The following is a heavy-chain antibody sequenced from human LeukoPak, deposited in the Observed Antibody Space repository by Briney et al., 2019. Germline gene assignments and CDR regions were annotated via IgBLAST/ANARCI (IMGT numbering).Heavy chain of an antibody. CDR2: IKADGGEK. CDR1: GFTFSTYW. CDR3: AKDGEDIVVVPAADGAFDY. V-gene: IGHV3-7*01. Sequence: HTGGSLRLSCAASGFTFSTYWMNWFRQTPGKGLEWVAKIKADGGEKDHVASVKGRFTISRDNAKNSLYLQMNSLRAEDTAVYYCAKDGEDIVVVPAADGAFDYWGQGTLVTVSS. J-gene: IGHJ4*02. D-gene: IGHD2-2*01.